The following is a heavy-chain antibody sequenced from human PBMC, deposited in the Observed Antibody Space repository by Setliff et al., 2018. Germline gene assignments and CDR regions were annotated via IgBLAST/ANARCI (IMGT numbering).Heavy chain of an antibody. D-gene: IGHD3-22*01. Sequence: PGGSLRLSCAASGFTFGDFAMTWVRQAPGKGLEWVSGIGGRGISTYYADSVKGRFIISRDNSENTLYLQMNSLRAEDTAIYYCARDGYGGYLDCWGQGALVTVSS. J-gene: IGHJ4*02. CDR2: IGGRGIST. V-gene: IGHV3-23*01. CDR1: GFTFGDFA. CDR3: ARDGYGGYLDC.